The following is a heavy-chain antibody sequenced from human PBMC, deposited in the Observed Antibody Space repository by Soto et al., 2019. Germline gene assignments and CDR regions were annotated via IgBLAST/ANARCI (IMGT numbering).Heavy chain of an antibody. V-gene: IGHV3-33*01. CDR1: GFTFSSYG. J-gene: IGHJ6*02. CDR2: IWYDGSNK. D-gene: IGHD3-22*01. CDR3: ARDDYYDSSGYYAHNNYYYYGMDV. Sequence: GGSLRLSCAASGFTFSSYGMHWVRQAPGKGLEWVAVIWYDGSNKYYADSVKGRFTISRDNSKNTLYLQMNSLRAEDTAVYYCARDDYYDSSGYYAHNNYYYYGMDVWGQGTTVTVSS.